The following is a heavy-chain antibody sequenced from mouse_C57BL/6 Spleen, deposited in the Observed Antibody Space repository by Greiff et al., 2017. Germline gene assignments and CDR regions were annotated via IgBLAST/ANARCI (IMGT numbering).Heavy chain of an antibody. D-gene: IGHD1-1*01. Sequence: QVQLQQSGAELVKPGASVKISCKASGYAFSSYWMTWVKQRPGKGLAWIGQIYPGDGDTNYNGKFKGKATLTADKSSSTAYMQLSSLTAEDSAVYFCARSGSSRYYFDYWGQGTTLTVSS. CDR2: IYPGDGDT. CDR1: GYAFSSYW. V-gene: IGHV1-80*01. J-gene: IGHJ2*01. CDR3: ARSGSSRYYFDY.